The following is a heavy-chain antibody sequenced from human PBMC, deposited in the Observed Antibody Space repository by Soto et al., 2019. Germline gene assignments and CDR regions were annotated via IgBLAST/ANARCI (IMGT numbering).Heavy chain of an antibody. V-gene: IGHV3-30-3*01. J-gene: IGHJ4*02. CDR2: ISYDGSNK. CDR1: GFTFSSYA. D-gene: IGHD5-12*01. CDR3: ATDLQWLPRGIGDY. Sequence: PGGSLRLSCAASGFTFSSYAMHWVRQAPGKGLEWVAVISYDGSNKYYADSVRGRFTISRDNSKNTLYLQMNSLRAEDTAVYYCATDLQWLPRGIGDYWGQGTLVTVS.